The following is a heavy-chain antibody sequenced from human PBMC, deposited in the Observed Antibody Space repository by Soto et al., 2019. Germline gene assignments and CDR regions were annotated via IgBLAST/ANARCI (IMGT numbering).Heavy chain of an antibody. V-gene: IGHV3-72*01. CDR2: IRNKANSYIT. CDR1: GFTFSDHY. Sequence: EVQLVESGGGLVQPGGSLRLSCAASGFTFSDHYMDWVRQAPGKGLEWVGRIRNKANSYITEYAASVKGRFTISIDDSKNSLYLQVTSLKTEDTAVYYCVRGGTGSDWVQGTLVTVCS. D-gene: IGHD1-26*01. J-gene: IGHJ4*02. CDR3: VRGGTGSD.